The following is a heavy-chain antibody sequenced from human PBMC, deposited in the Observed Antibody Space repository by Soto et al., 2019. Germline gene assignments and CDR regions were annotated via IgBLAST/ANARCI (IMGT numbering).Heavy chain of an antibody. CDR3: ARGRYGDY. Sequence: QVHLVQSGAEVKKPGASVKVSCKGSGYGFTTYGITWVRQAPGQGLEWMAWISAHNGNTNYAQKLQGRVTVTRDTSTRTAYMERRSLRSDGTAVYYCARGRYGDYWGQGALVTVSS. CDR2: ISAHNGNT. J-gene: IGHJ4*02. V-gene: IGHV1-18*01. CDR1: GYGFTTYG. D-gene: IGHD1-1*01.